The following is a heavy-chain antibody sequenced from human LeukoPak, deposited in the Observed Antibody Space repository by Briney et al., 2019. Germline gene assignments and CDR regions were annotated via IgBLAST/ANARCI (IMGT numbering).Heavy chain of an antibody. Sequence: GGSLRLSCTASGFVFSNFVMHWVRQAPGKGLVWVSRIPTDDNPTNYADFVQGRFTISRDNAKNTVYLQMNNLRAEDTAVYYCARDHYFKIDYWGQGTLVTVSS. CDR2: IPTDDNPT. CDR3: ARDHYFKIDY. V-gene: IGHV3-74*01. J-gene: IGHJ4*02. CDR1: GFVFSNFV. D-gene: IGHD2/OR15-2a*01.